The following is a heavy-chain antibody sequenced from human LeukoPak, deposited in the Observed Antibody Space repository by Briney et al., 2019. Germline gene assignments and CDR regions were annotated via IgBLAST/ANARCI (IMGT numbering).Heavy chain of an antibody. CDR2: IYYSGST. V-gene: IGHV4-34*01. CDR3: ARMHGLRSSISPFDY. Sequence: SETLSLTCAVYGGSFSGYYWSWIRQPPGKGLEWIGSIYYSGSTYYNPSLKSRVTISVDTSKNQFSLKLSSVTAADTAVYYCARMHGLRSSISPFDYWGQGTLVTVSS. CDR1: GGSFSGYY. J-gene: IGHJ4*02. D-gene: IGHD5-12*01.